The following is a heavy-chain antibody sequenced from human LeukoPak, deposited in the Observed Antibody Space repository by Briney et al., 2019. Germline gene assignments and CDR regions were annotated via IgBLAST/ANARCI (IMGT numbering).Heavy chain of an antibody. Sequence: GESLKISCKGSGYSFTSYWIGWVRQMPGKGLEWMGIIYPGDSDTRYSPSFQGQVTISADKSISTAYLQWSSLKASDTAMYYCARGDVDIVATTHFDYWGQGTLVTVSS. D-gene: IGHD5-12*01. J-gene: IGHJ4*02. CDR3: ARGDVDIVATTHFDY. CDR1: GYSFTSYW. V-gene: IGHV5-51*01. CDR2: IYPGDSDT.